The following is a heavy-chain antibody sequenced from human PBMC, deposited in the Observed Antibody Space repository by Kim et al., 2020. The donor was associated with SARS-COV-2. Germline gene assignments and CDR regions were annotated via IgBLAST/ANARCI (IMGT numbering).Heavy chain of an antibody. V-gene: IGHV3-48*01. J-gene: IGHJ4*02. CDR2: STT. D-gene: IGHD3-10*01. Sequence: STTTSPDPTQGRCTISRDNAKNALYLQMNSLRAEDTAGYYCASVGSGSYDYWGQGTLVTVSS. CDR3: ASVGSGSYDY.